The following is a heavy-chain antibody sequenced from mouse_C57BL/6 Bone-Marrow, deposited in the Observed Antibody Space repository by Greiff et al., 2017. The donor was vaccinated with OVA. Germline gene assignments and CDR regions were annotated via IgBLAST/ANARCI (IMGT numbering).Heavy chain of an antibody. J-gene: IGHJ3*01. Sequence: QVQLQQPGAELVKPGASVKMSCKASGYTFTGYWITWVKQRPGQGLEWIGDIYPGSGSTNYNEKFKSKATLTVDTSSSTAYMQHSSLTSEDSAVYYFARGYGSSYVAYWGQGTLVTVSA. D-gene: IGHD1-1*01. V-gene: IGHV1-55*01. CDR3: ARGYGSSYVAY. CDR1: GYTFTGYW. CDR2: IYPGSGST.